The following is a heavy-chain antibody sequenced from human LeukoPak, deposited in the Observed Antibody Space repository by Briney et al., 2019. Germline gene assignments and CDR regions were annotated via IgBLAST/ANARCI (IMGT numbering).Heavy chain of an antibody. D-gene: IGHD3-22*01. CDR1: GGSFSGYY. J-gene: IGHJ4*02. CDR2: INHSGST. CDR3: ARGHHYYDSSGSLDY. Sequence: PSETLSLTCAVYGGSFSGYYWSWIRQPPGKGLEWIGEINHSGSTNYNPSLKSRVTISVDMSKNQFSLKLSSVTAADTAVYYCARGHHYYDSSGSLDYWGQGTLVTVSS. V-gene: IGHV4-34*01.